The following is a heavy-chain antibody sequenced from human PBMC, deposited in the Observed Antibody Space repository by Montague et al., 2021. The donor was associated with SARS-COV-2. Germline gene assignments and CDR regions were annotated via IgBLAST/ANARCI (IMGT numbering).Heavy chain of an antibody. CDR1: GGSISSSSYY. CDR2: INYSGST. Sequence: SETLSLTCTVSGGSISSSSYYWGWIRPPPGKGLEWIGSINYSGSTYYKPTLKSRVTISVDTSKNQFSLKPNSVTAADTAVYFCSRGDFGVVIIPYYYYYMDVWGKGTTVTVSS. CDR3: SRGDFGVVIIPYYYYYMDV. J-gene: IGHJ6*03. V-gene: IGHV4-39*01. D-gene: IGHD3-3*01.